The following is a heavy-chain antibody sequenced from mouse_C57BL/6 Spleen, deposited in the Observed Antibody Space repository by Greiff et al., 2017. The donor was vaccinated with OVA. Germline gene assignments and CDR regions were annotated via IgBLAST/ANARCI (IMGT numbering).Heavy chain of an antibody. CDR3: ARGGWAFDY. J-gene: IGHJ2*01. D-gene: IGHD3-3*01. CDR2: ISDGGRYT. CDR1: GFSFSNYV. V-gene: IGHV5-4*03. Sequence: EVKLVESGGGLVKPGGSLKLSCAASGFSFSNYVMSWVRQTPEKRLEWVATISDGGRYTYYPDNVKGRFTVSRDNAKNNLYLQMSQLKSEDTAIYYCARGGWAFDYWGQGTTLTVSS.